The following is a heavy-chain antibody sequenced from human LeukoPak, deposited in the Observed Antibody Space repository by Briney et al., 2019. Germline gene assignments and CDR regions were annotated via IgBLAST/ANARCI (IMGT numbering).Heavy chain of an antibody. CDR3: ARVDFSVSGYQDY. CDR2: INPNSGGT. CDR1: GYTFTGYY. V-gene: IGHV1-2*02. D-gene: IGHD3-22*01. Sequence: ASVKVSCKASGYTFTGYYMHWVRQAPGQGLEWMGWINPNSGGTNYAQKFQGRVTMTRDTSISTAYMELSRLRSDDTAVYYCARVDFSVSGYQDYWGQGTLVTVSS. J-gene: IGHJ4*02.